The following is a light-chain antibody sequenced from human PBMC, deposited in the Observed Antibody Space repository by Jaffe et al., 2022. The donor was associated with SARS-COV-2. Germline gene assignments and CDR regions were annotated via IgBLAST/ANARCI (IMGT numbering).Light chain of an antibody. CDR1: QGTSSY. J-gene: IGKJ5*01. Sequence: DIQLTQSPSFLSASVGDRVTITCRASQGTSSYLAWYQQKPGKAPRLLIYAASTLQSGVPSRFSGSGSETEFTLTITSLQPEDLGTYYCHHLNNYLGITFGQGTRLEIK. CDR2: AAS. CDR3: HHLNNYLGIT. V-gene: IGKV1-9*01.